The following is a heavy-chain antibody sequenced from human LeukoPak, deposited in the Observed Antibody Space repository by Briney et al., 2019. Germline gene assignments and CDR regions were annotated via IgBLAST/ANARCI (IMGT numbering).Heavy chain of an antibody. CDR2: IYYSGST. V-gene: IGHV4-31*03. J-gene: IGHJ3*02. CDR1: GGSISSGGYY. Sequence: PSQTLSLTCTVSGGSISSGGYYWSWIRQHPGKGLEWIGYIYYSGSTYYNPSLKSRVTISVDTSKNQFSLKLSSVTAADTAVYYCARDDNGVKARAFDIWGQGTMVTVSS. CDR3: ARDDNGVKARAFDI. D-gene: IGHD4-17*01.